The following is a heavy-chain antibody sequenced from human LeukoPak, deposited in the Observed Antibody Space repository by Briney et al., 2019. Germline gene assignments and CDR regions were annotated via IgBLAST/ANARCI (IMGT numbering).Heavy chain of an antibody. CDR1: GYTFTSYY. CDR2: INPNSGGT. D-gene: IGHD6-13*01. CDR3: ARVQSSSWYSPYYYYGMDV. J-gene: IGHJ6*02. Sequence: VASVKVSCKASGYTFTSYYMHWVRQAPGQGLEWMGWINPNSGGTNYAQKFQGRVTMTRDTSISTAYMELSRLRSDDTAVYYCARVQSSSWYSPYYYYGMDVWGQGTTVTVSS. V-gene: IGHV1-2*02.